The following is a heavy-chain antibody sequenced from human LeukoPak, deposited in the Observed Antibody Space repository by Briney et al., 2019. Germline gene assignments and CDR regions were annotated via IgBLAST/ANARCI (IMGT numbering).Heavy chain of an antibody. CDR1: GYTLTELS. CDR2: FDPEDGET. Sequence: ASVKVSCKVSGYTLTELSMHWVRQAPGKGLEWMGGFDPEDGETIYAQKFQGRVTMTEDTSTDTAYMELSSLRSEDTAVYYCATALWFRDSSLDDAFDIWGQGTMVTVSS. J-gene: IGHJ3*02. V-gene: IGHV1-24*01. D-gene: IGHD3-10*01. CDR3: ATALWFRDSSLDDAFDI.